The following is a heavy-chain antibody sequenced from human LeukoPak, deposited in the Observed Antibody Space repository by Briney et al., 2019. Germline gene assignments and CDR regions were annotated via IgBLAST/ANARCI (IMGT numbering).Heavy chain of an antibody. V-gene: IGHV4-34*01. CDR3: ARNLIPEQLVLNF. Sequence: SETLSLTCALSGGSITDYFYNWVRQPPGKGLEWIGEINHSGSSTYNPSLKSRVTMSVDTSKNQFSLNLKSVTPEDTAVYYCARNLIPEQLVLNFWGQGTLVTVSS. CDR2: INHSGSS. CDR1: GGSITDYF. D-gene: IGHD6-13*01. J-gene: IGHJ4*02.